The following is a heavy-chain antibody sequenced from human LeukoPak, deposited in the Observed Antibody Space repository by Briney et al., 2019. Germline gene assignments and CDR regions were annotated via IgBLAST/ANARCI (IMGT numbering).Heavy chain of an antibody. D-gene: IGHD1-26*01. CDR1: GFTFSSYA. V-gene: IGHV3-23*01. J-gene: IGHJ4*02. Sequence: GGSLRLSCAASGFTFSSYAMSWVRQAPGKGLEWVSAISGSGGSTYYADSVKGRFTISRDNFKNTLYLQMGSLRAEDMAVYYCARRGGSYLGFDYWGQGTLVTVSS. CDR3: ARRGGSYLGFDY. CDR2: ISGSGGST.